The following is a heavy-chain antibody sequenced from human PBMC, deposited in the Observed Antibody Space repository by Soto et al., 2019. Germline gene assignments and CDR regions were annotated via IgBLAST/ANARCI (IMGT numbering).Heavy chain of an antibody. V-gene: IGHV3-7*01. J-gene: IGHJ6*02. CDR1: GFTFSSYW. Sequence: GGSLRLSCAASGFTFSSYWMSWVRQAPGKGLEWVANIKQDGSEKYYVDSVKGRFTISRDNAKNSLYLQMNSLRAEDAAVYCCARGPPGDPAYYYYYYGMDVWGQGTTVTVSS. D-gene: IGHD7-27*01. CDR2: IKQDGSEK. CDR3: ARGPPGDPAYYYYYYGMDV.